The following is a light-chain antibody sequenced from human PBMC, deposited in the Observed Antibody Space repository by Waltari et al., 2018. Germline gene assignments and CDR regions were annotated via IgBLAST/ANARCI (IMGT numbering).Light chain of an antibody. CDR3: AAWDSTLSGYV. CDR2: NNN. J-gene: IGLJ1*01. Sequence: QSVLTQPPSASETPGQRVTISCSGGYSNVGSDNVYWYQQLPGTAPKLLIFNNNLLPLVVPVRFSGAKSGPAASLAISGLRSEDEADYYCAAWDSTLSGYVFGTGTKVTIL. V-gene: IGLV1-47*01. CDR1: YSNVGSDN.